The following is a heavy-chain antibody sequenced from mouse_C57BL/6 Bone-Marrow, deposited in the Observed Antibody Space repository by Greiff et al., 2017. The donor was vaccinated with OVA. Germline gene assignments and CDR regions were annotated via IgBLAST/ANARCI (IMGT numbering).Heavy chain of an antibody. CDR3: ARRGSSYVYYFDY. J-gene: IGHJ2*01. D-gene: IGHD1-1*01. V-gene: IGHV1-63*01. CDR2: IYPGGGYT. CDR1: GYTFTNYW. Sequence: VQLQQSGAELVRPGTSVKMSCKASGYTFTNYWIGWAKQRPGHGLEWIGDIYPGGGYTNYNEKFKGKATLTADQSSSTAYMQFSSLTSEDSAIYYCARRGSSYVYYFDYWGQGTTLTVSS.